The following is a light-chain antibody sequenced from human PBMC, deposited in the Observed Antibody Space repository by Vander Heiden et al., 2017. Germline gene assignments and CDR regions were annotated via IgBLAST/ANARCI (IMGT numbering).Light chain of an antibody. CDR2: SNN. CDR1: SSNIGSNT. CDR3: AALDDSRNGVV. Sequence: QSVLTQPPSSSGTPGPRVTISCSGSSSNIGSNTVNWYQQRPGTAPRLLIYSNNQRPSGVPGRFSGSKSGASAALAISGLQSEDEADYYCAALDDSRNGVVFGGGTKLTVL. V-gene: IGLV1-44*01. J-gene: IGLJ2*01.